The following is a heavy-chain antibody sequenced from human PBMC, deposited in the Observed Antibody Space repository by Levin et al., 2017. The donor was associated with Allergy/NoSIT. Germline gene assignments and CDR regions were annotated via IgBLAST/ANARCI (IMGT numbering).Heavy chain of an antibody. CDR3: ARGGVRWSFDS. CDR1: GGPIRTFY. D-gene: IGHD3-10*01. Sequence: SETLSLTCTVSGGPIRTFYWSWIRQSPGKGLDWIGYIFHTGITNYNPSLKSRATISVDTSKKHFSLKLTSVTPADTAVYYCARGGVRWSFDSWGQGALVTVSS. V-gene: IGHV4-59*01. CDR2: IFHTGIT. J-gene: IGHJ4*02.